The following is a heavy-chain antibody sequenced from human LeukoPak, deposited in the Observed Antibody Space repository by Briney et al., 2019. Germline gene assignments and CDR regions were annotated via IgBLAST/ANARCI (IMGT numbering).Heavy chain of an antibody. D-gene: IGHD4-23*01. J-gene: IGHJ6*02. CDR1: GFTFSSYA. CDR2: ISYDGSNK. V-gene: IGHV3-30*04. Sequence: PGGSLRLSCAASGFTFSSYAMHWVRQAPGKGLEWVAVISYDGSNKYYADSVKGRFTISRDNSKNTLYLQMNSLRAEDTAVYYCARGEVVTIWSSYYGMDVWGQGTTVTVSS. CDR3: ARGEVVTIWSSYYGMDV.